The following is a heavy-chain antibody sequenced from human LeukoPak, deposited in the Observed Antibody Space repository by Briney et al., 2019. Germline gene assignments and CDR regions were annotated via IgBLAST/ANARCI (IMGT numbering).Heavy chain of an antibody. CDR2: ISTNGGST. CDR3: ARGPTYYMDV. V-gene: IGHV3-64*01. Sequence: GGSLRLSCAASGFTFSSYPLHWVRQAPGKGLEYVSAISTNGGSTYYANSVKGRFTISRDNSKNTLYLQMGSLRAEDMAVYYCARGPTYYMDVWGKGTTVTVSS. CDR1: GFTFSSYP. J-gene: IGHJ6*03.